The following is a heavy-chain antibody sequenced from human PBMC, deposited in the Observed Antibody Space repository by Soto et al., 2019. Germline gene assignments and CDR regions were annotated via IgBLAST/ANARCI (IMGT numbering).Heavy chain of an antibody. V-gene: IGHV1-69*13. D-gene: IGHD3-3*01. CDR1: GGTFSSYA. Sequence: GASVKVSCKASGGTFSSYAISWVRQAPGQGLEWMGGIIPIFGTANYAQKFQGRVTITADESTSTAYMELSSLRSEDTAVYYCARASAIFGVVIPMYYYYGMDVWGQGTTVTVSS. J-gene: IGHJ6*02. CDR3: ARASAIFGVVIPMYYYYGMDV. CDR2: IIPIFGTA.